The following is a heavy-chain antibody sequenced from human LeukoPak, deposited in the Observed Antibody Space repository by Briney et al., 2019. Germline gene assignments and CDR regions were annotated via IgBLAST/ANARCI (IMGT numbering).Heavy chain of an antibody. V-gene: IGHV4-4*07. Sequence: SETLSLTCSVSGGSISAYYWSWIRQPAGKGLEWIGRVYRTGNTNYNPSLQSRVTMSVDTSKNQISLRLRSVTAADTAVYFCARDDFEYSVHYGMDVWGQGAAVTVSS. J-gene: IGHJ6*02. D-gene: IGHD3-9*01. CDR1: GGSISAYY. CDR3: ARDDFEYSVHYGMDV. CDR2: VYRTGNT.